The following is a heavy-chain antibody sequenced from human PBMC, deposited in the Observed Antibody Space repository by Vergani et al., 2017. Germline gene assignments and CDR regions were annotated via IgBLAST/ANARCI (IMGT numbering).Heavy chain of an antibody. CDR2: VYQSGNT. D-gene: IGHD5-18*01. CDR1: GDSISSRSHY. Sequence: QLQLQESGPGLVKPSETLSLSCRVSGDSISSRSHYWGWIRQSPGRGLEWIGSVYQSGNTFYNPSFKSRVTISVDTSNDQFSLRLASMAAADTAMYFCARQSAMIISQGHFDYWGQGVLVTVSS. CDR3: ARQSAMIISQGHFDY. V-gene: IGHV4-39*01. J-gene: IGHJ4*02.